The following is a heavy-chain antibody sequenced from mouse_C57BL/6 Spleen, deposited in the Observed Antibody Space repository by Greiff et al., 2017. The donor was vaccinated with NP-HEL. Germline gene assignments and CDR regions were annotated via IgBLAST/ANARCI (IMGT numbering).Heavy chain of an antibody. V-gene: IGHV2-6-1*01. CDR2: IWSDGST. CDR1: GFSLTSYG. CDR3: ARQDGNPYYYAMDY. Sequence: VKLMESGPGLVAPSQSLSITCTVSGFSLTSYGVHWVRQPPGKGLEWLVVIWSDGSTTYNSALKSRLSISKDNSKSQVFLKMNSLQTDDTAMYYCARQDGNPYYYAMDYWGQGTSVTVSS. J-gene: IGHJ4*01. D-gene: IGHD2-1*01.